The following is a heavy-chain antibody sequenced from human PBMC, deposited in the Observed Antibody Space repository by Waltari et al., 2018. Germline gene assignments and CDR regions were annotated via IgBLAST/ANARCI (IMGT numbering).Heavy chain of an antibody. CDR3: ARVVVAASTTVWFDP. V-gene: IGHV4-59*01. D-gene: IGHD2-15*01. J-gene: IGHJ5*02. Sequence: VQLQESGPGLVKPSETLSLTCTVSGGSISSYYWSWIRQPPGKGLEWIGYIYYSGSTNYNPSLKSRVTISVDTSKNQFSLKLSSVTAADTAVYYCARVVVAASTTVWFDPWGQGTLVTVSS. CDR1: GGSISSYY. CDR2: IYYSGST.